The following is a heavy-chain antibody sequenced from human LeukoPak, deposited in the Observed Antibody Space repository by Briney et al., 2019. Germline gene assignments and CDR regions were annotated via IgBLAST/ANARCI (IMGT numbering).Heavy chain of an antibody. CDR1: GFTFDDYG. J-gene: IGHJ4*02. Sequence: GGSLRLSCAASGFTFDDYGMSWVRQAPGKGLEWVSGINWNGGSTGYADSVKGRFTISRDNAKNSLYLQMNSLRAEDTALYYCAREGRDDFWSGYYGGEYYFDYWGQGTLVTVSS. CDR3: AREGRDDFWSGYYGGEYYFDY. CDR2: INWNGGST. V-gene: IGHV3-20*04. D-gene: IGHD3-3*01.